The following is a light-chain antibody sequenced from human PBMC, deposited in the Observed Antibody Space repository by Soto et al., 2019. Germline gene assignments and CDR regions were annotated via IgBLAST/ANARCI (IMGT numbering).Light chain of an antibody. Sequence: IVLTQSPATLSVSPGERVTLSCRASENVGTNLAWYQQRPGQPPRLLIYGSSTRATGISATFSGSGSRTEFTLTISSLQSEDSAVYYCQWYGISPPEYTFGQGTMLEI. CDR3: QWYGISPPEYT. V-gene: IGKV3D-15*01. CDR1: ENVGTN. J-gene: IGKJ2*01. CDR2: GSS.